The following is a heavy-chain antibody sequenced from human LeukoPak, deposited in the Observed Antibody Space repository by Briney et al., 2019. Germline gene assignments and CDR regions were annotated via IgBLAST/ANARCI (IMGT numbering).Heavy chain of an antibody. D-gene: IGHD6-13*01. J-gene: IGHJ4*02. CDR2: IWYDGSNK. V-gene: IGHV3-33*01. Sequence: GGSLRLSCAASGFTFSSYGMHWVRQAPGKGLEWVAVIWYDGSNKYYADSVKGRFTISRDNSKNTLYLQMNSLRAEDTAVYYCARIQYSSSWYYFDYWGQGTLVTVSS. CDR1: GFTFSSYG. CDR3: ARIQYSSSWYYFDY.